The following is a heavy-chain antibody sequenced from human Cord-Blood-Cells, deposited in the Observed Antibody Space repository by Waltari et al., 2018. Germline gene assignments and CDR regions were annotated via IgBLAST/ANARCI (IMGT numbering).Heavy chain of an antibody. J-gene: IGHJ6*02. Sequence: QVQLVQSGAEVKKPGASVKVSCKASGYTFTSYAMHWVRQAPGQRLEWMGWINAGNGNTKYSQKCQGIVTITRDTSASTAYMELSSLRSEDTAVYYCARGSSLYYYGSGSYFNLDYYGMDVWGQGTTVTVSS. CDR1: GYTFTSYA. CDR2: INAGNGNT. CDR3: ARGSSLYYYGSGSYFNLDYYGMDV. V-gene: IGHV1-3*01. D-gene: IGHD3-10*01.